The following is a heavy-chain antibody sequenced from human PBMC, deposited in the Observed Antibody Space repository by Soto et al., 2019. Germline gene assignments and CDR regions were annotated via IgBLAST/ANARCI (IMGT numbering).Heavy chain of an antibody. V-gene: IGHV1-2*04. CDR2: INPNSGGT. D-gene: IGHD3-10*01. Sequence: ASVKVSCKASGYTFTGYYMHWVRQAPGQGLEWMGWINPNSGGTNYAQKFQGWVTMTRDTSISTAYMELSRLRSDDTAVYYCARDPARGSYAFDIWDQGTMVTVSS. J-gene: IGHJ3*02. CDR3: ARDPARGSYAFDI. CDR1: GYTFTGYY.